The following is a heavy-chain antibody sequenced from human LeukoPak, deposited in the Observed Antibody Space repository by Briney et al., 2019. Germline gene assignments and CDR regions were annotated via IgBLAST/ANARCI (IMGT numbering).Heavy chain of an antibody. J-gene: IGHJ4*02. CDR1: GFTVSNNY. V-gene: IGHV3-53*01. Sequence: SGGSLRLSCAASGFTVSNNYMSWVRQAPGKGLEWVSVIYSGGSTFYSDSVKGRFTISRDNSKNTLYLQMNSLRAEDTAVYYCARDNGAAAGNWGQGTLVTVCS. CDR2: IYSGGST. CDR3: ARDNGAAAGN. D-gene: IGHD6-13*01.